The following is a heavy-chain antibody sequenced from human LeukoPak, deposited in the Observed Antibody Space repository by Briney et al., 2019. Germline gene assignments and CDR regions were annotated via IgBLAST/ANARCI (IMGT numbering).Heavy chain of an antibody. CDR2: SNAGNGNT. V-gene: IGHV1-3*02. CDR1: GYTFTSYA. D-gene: IGHD3-10*01. Sequence: ASVKVSCKASGYTFTSYAMHWVRQAPGQRLEWMGWSNAGNGNTKYSQEFQGRVTITRDTSASTAYMELSSLRSEDTAVYFCVRERERGTYFIWGQGTLVTVSS. J-gene: IGHJ4*02. CDR3: VRERERGTYFI.